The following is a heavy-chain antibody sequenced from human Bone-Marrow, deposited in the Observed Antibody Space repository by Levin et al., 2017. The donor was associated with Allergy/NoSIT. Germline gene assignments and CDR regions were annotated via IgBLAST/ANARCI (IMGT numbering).Heavy chain of an antibody. D-gene: IGHD2-15*01. Sequence: PGGSLRLSCAASGFTFDDYGMSWVRQAPGKGLEWVSGITRNGGYTRYADSVQGRFTISRDNGKNSLNLQMNSLRAEDTALYYCVRGFLGGPFDFWGQGTLVTVSS. CDR3: VRGFLGGPFDF. CDR2: ITRNGGYT. J-gene: IGHJ4*02. V-gene: IGHV3-20*04. CDR1: GFTFDDYG.